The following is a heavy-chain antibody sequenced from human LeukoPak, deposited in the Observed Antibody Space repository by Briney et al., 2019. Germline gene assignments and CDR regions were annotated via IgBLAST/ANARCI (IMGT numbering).Heavy chain of an antibody. V-gene: IGHV3-21*01. CDR3: ARSPPVRGVIPFDY. CDR2: ISSSSSYI. J-gene: IGHJ4*02. Sequence: GGSLRLSCAASGFTFSSYSMNWVRQAPGKGLEWVSSISSSSSYIYYADSVKGRFTISRDNAKTSLYLPMNSLRAEDTAVYYCARSPPVRGVIPFDYWGQGTLVTVSS. D-gene: IGHD3-10*02. CDR1: GFTFSSYS.